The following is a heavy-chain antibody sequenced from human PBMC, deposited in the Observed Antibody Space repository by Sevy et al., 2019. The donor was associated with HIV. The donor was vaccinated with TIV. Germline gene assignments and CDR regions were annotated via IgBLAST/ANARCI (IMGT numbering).Heavy chain of an antibody. CDR3: AREGCSRPHDY. J-gene: IGHJ4*02. CDR2: LSFGCGQI. Sequence: GGSLRLSCAASGFAFKDYSMSWIRQAPGKGLEWFATLSFGCGQINYADSVKGRFTISRDNSKNSFYLQMDNLRVEDTALYYCAREGCSRPHDYWGQGTRVTVSS. V-gene: IGHV3-23*01. CDR1: GFAFKDYS. D-gene: IGHD2-2*01.